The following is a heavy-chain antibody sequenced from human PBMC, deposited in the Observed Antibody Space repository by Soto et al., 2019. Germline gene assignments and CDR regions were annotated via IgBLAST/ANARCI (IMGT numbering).Heavy chain of an antibody. D-gene: IGHD3-16*01. Sequence: QVQLVQSGAEVKKPGASVKVSCTASGYTFTDYYIHWVRQAPGQGLEWMGIINPTDGSTSYPQKFQDGVPRTRDTSTSSVYMELSSLTSEDTAIYSCARDPRGTASRFDYWGQGTLVTVSS. CDR2: INPTDGST. V-gene: IGHV1-46*01. CDR3: ARDPRGTASRFDY. J-gene: IGHJ4*02. CDR1: GYTFTDYY.